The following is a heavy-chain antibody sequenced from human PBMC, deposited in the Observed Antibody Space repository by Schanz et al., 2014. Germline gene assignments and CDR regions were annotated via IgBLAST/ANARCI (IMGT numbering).Heavy chain of an antibody. V-gene: IGHV1-69*04. CDR2: IIPSLGLA. J-gene: IGHJ6*02. CDR3: ARDGGEVVRGVIEGVNHYYYGMDV. CDR1: GGTFSSFG. Sequence: VQLEQSGAEVKKPGSSVKVSCKASGGTFSSFGINWVRQAPGQGLEWMGRIIPSLGLAKYEQKFQDKVTITADTYTNTAYMELSSLRSEDTAVYYCARDGGEVVRGVIEGVNHYYYGMDVWGQGTTVTVSS. D-gene: IGHD3-10*01.